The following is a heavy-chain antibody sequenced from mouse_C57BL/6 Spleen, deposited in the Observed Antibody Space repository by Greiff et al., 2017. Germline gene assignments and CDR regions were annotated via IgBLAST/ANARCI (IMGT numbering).Heavy chain of an antibody. J-gene: IGHJ4*01. CDR1: GFTFSSYG. D-gene: IGHD4-1*01. CDR3: ARHPPQTGLYAMDY. Sequence: EVHLVESGGDLVKPGGSLKLSCAASGFTFSSYGMSWVRQTPDKRLEWVATISSGGSYTYYPDSVKGRFTISRDNAKNTLYLQMSSLKSEDTAMYYCARHPPQTGLYAMDYWGQGTSVTVSS. CDR2: ISSGGSYT. V-gene: IGHV5-6*01.